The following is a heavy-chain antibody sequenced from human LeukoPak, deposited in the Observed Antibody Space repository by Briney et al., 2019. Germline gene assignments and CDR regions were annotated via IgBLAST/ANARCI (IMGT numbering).Heavy chain of an antibody. CDR1: GGSISSYY. V-gene: IGHV4-59*01. CDR2: IYYSGST. D-gene: IGHD3-22*01. Sequence: SETLSLTCTVSGGSISSYYWSWIRQSPGKGLEWIGYIYYSGSTNYNPSLKSRVTISVDTSKNQFSLKLSSVTAADTAVYYCARDIIDSSGYYAGWFDPWGQGTLVTVSS. CDR3: ARDIIDSSGYYAGWFDP. J-gene: IGHJ5*02.